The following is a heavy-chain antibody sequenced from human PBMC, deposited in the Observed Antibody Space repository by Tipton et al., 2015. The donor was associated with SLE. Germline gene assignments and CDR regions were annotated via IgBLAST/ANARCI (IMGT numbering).Heavy chain of an antibody. CDR1: GGSISSSSYY. J-gene: IGHJ4*02. Sequence: TLSLTCTVSGGSISSSSYYWGWIRQPPGKGLEWIGSIYYTGSTYYNPSLKSRVIISVDTSKNQFSLKLSSMTAADTAVYYCARGDYGTKPGFDYWGQGTLVTVSS. V-gene: IGHV4-39*07. CDR2: IYYTGST. CDR3: ARGDYGTKPGFDY. D-gene: IGHD4-17*01.